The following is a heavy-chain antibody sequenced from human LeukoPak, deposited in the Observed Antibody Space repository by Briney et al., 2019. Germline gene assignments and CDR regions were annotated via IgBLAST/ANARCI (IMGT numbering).Heavy chain of an antibody. Sequence: ASVTVSCKASGYTFTSYYMHWVRQAPGQGLEWMGIINPSGGSTSYAQKFQGRVTMTRDTSTSTVYMELSSLRSEDTAVYYCAREFLWFGESDAFDIWGQGTMVTVSS. V-gene: IGHV1-46*01. D-gene: IGHD3-10*01. CDR3: AREFLWFGESDAFDI. CDR2: INPSGGST. CDR1: GYTFTSYY. J-gene: IGHJ3*02.